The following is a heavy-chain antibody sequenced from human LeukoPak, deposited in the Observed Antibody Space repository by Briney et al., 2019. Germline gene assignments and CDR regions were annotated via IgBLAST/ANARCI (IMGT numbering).Heavy chain of an antibody. D-gene: IGHD3-22*01. CDR1: GFTFSSYS. V-gene: IGHV3-21*01. CDR3: ARDLLRSMSVVVVPNWFDP. CDR2: ISSSSSYI. Sequence: GGSLRLSCAASGFTFSSYSMNWVRQAPGKGLEWVSSISSSSSYIYYVDSVKGRFTISRDNAKNSLYLQMNSLRAEDAAVYYCARDLLRSMSVVVVPNWFDPWGQGTLVTVSS. J-gene: IGHJ5*02.